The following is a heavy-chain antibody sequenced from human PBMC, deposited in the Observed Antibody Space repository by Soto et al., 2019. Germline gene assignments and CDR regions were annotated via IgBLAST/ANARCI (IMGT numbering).Heavy chain of an antibody. J-gene: IGHJ4*02. CDR3: ARGGIMWTQYFFAY. CDR2: VYYTGTI. V-gene: IGHV4-61*01. CDR1: GDSVSNTNYF. D-gene: IGHD5-18*01. Sequence: SETLSLTCTVSGDSVSNTNYFWSWIRQPPGKGLQWIGYVYYTGTIDYNPSFKSRVTMSIDPSKNQFSLKVNSVTAADTAVYFCARGGIMWTQYFFAYWGQGAPVTVPS.